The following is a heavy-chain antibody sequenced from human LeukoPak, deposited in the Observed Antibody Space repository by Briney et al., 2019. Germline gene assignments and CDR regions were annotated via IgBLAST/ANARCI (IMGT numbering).Heavy chain of an antibody. CDR1: GGSFSGYY. CDR3: ARGSSGSEGFDP. CDR2: IYHSGST. D-gene: IGHD6-19*01. Sequence: SETLSLTCAVYGGSFSGYYWSWIRQPPGKGLEWIGYIYHSGSTYYNPSLKSRVTISVDRSKNQFSLKLSSVTAADTAVYYCARGSSGSEGFDPWGQGTLVTVSS. V-gene: IGHV4-34*01. J-gene: IGHJ5*02.